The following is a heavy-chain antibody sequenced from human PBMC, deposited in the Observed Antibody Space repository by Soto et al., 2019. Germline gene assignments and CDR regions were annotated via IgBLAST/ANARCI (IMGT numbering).Heavy chain of an antibody. V-gene: IGHV1-8*02. D-gene: IGHD3-10*01. J-gene: IGHJ6*02. CDR1: GYTFTSYY. Sequence: EASVKVSCKASGYTFTSYYMHWVRQATGQGLEWMGWMNPNRGNTGYAQKFQGRVTMTRNTSISTAYMELSSLRSEDTAVYYCARSQEYYYGSGSYYTHYYYYGMDVWGQGTTVTVSS. CDR3: ARSQEYYYGSGSYYTHYYYYGMDV. CDR2: MNPNRGNT.